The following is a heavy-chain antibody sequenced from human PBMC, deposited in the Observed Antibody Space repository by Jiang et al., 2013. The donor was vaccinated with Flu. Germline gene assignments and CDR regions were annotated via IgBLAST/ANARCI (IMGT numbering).Heavy chain of an antibody. V-gene: IGHV4-59*08. D-gene: IGHD4-17*01. Sequence: GLVKPSETLSLTCTVSGGSISSYYWSWIRQPPGKGLEWIGYIYYSGSTNYNPSLKSRVTISVDTSKNQFSLKLSSVTAADTAVYYCARHFVRDYGDYDDAFDIWGQGTMVTVSS. CDR2: IYYSGST. CDR3: ARHFVRDYGDYDDAFDI. J-gene: IGHJ3*02. CDR1: GGSISSYY.